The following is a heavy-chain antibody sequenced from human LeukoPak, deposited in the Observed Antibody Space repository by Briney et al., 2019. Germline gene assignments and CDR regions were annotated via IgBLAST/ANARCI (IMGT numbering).Heavy chain of an antibody. J-gene: IGHJ4*02. Sequence: SETLSLTCTVSGGSISSYYWSWIRQPPGKGLEWIGEINHSGSTNYNPSLKSRVTISVDTSKNQFSLKLSSVTAADTAVYYCARGSGGYYFDYWGQGTLVTVSS. CDR2: INHSGST. CDR1: GGSISSYY. V-gene: IGHV4-34*01. D-gene: IGHD3-10*01. CDR3: ARGSGGYYFDY.